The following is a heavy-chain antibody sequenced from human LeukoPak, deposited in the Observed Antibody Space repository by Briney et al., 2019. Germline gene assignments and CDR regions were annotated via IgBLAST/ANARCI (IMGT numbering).Heavy chain of an antibody. J-gene: IGHJ4*02. CDR1: GYTFTGYY. CDR3: ARASHLGIAAAGTLGY. Sequence: ASVKVSCKASGYTFTGYYMHWVRQAPGQGLEWMGWINPNSGGTNYAQKFQGRVTMTRDTSISTAYMELSRLRSDDTAVYYCARASHLGIAAAGTLGYWGQGTLVTVSS. CDR2: INPNSGGT. V-gene: IGHV1-2*02. D-gene: IGHD6-13*01.